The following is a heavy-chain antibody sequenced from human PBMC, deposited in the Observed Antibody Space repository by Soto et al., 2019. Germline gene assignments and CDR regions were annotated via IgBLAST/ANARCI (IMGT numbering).Heavy chain of an antibody. D-gene: IGHD4-4*01. V-gene: IGHV3-74*01. CDR1: GFTFSSYW. J-gene: IGHJ6*02. CDR3: ARVPSTVTTPGMDV. CDR2: INPDGSTT. Sequence: GGSPRLSXAASGFTFSSYWMHWVRQAPGEGLMWVSRINPDGSTTSYADSVKGRFTISRDNAKNTLYLQMNSLRVEDTAVYYCARVPSTVTTPGMDVWGQGTTVTVSS.